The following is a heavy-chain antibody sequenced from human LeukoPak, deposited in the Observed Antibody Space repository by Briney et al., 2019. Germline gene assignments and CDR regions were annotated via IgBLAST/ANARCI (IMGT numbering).Heavy chain of an antibody. V-gene: IGHV1-46*01. D-gene: IGHD3-22*01. Sequence: GASVKVSCKASGYTFTSHFMHWVRQAPGQGLEWMGIINPRGGSTSYTQKFQGRVTMTRDTSTSTVYMELSSLRSEDTAVYYCARVKSYYYATSDKGAFDIWGQGTMVTVSS. J-gene: IGHJ3*02. CDR1: GYTFTSHF. CDR3: ARVKSYYYATSDKGAFDI. CDR2: INPRGGST.